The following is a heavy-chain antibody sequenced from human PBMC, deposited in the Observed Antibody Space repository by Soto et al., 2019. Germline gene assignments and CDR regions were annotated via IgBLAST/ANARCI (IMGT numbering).Heavy chain of an antibody. CDR1: GGTFSSYT. Sequence: QVQLVQSGAEVKKPGSSVKVSCKASGGTFSSYTISWVRQAPGQGLEWMGRIIPILGIANYAQKFQGRVTITADKSTSTANMELSSLRSEDTAVYYCARDLATVTTVPCAYWGQGTLVTVSS. D-gene: IGHD4-17*01. CDR2: IIPILGIA. J-gene: IGHJ4*02. CDR3: ARDLATVTTVPCAY. V-gene: IGHV1-69*08.